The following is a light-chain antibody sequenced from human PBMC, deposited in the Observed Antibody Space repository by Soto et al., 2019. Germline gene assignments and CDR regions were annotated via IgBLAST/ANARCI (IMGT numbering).Light chain of an antibody. Sequence: QSVLTQPPSASGTPGQGVTISCSGSSSNIGSNTVNWYRQLSGTAPKLLLYSNNQRPSGVPDRFSGSKSGTSASLAISGLQSEDEADYYCAAWDDSLNGVVFGGGTKVTVL. CDR3: AAWDDSLNGVV. CDR1: SSNIGSNT. CDR2: SNN. V-gene: IGLV1-44*01. J-gene: IGLJ2*01.